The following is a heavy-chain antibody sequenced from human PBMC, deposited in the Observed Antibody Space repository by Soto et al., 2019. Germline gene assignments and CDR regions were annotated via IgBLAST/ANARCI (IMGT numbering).Heavy chain of an antibody. Sequence: EVQLLESGGGLVQPGGSLRLSCAASGFTFSSYAMTWVRQAPGKGLEWVSALGGNSGTTYSADSVKGRFTISRDNSRNTLYLQMSSLRAEDTALYYCAKGSKFTIFSANDFWGQGTLVTVSS. D-gene: IGHD3-3*01. CDR1: GFTFSSYA. CDR2: LGGNSGTT. V-gene: IGHV3-23*01. J-gene: IGHJ4*02. CDR3: AKGSKFTIFSANDF.